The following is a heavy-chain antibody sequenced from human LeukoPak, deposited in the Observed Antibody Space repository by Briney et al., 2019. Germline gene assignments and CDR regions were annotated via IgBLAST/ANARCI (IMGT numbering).Heavy chain of an antibody. CDR1: EGSLRSFF. J-gene: IGHJ3*02. V-gene: IGHV4-59*01. D-gene: IGHD3-3*01. CDR2: IFYSGST. CDR3: ARSGPYYDFWSGTRGAFDI. Sequence: KPSETLSLTCTVSEGSLRSFFWSWIPQPPRKGLEWVGDIFYSGSTNYNPSLKSRVTISVDTSQNHFSLKLSSVTAADTAVYYCARSGPYYDFWSGTRGAFDIWGQGTMVTVSS.